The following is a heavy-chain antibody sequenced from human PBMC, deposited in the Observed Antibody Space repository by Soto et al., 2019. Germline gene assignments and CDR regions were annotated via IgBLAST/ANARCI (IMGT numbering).Heavy chain of an antibody. J-gene: IGHJ6*02. Sequence: EVQLLESGGGLVQPGGSLRLSCAASGFTFSSYAMSWVRQAPGKGLEWVSGISGSGDRTYYADSVRGRFTISRDNSKNTLYLQMNSLRAEDTAVYYCAKDRDGAAAGPTNFYGMDVWGQGTTVTVSS. D-gene: IGHD6-13*01. CDR3: AKDRDGAAAGPTNFYGMDV. V-gene: IGHV3-23*01. CDR1: GFTFSSYA. CDR2: ISGSGDRT.